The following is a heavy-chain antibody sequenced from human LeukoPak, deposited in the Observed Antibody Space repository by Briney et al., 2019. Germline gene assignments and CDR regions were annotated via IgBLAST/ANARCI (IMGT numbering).Heavy chain of an antibody. V-gene: IGHV3-74*01. D-gene: IGHD5-18*01. CDR1: GFTFSSYW. Sequence: GGSLRLSCAASGFTFSSYWMHWVRQAPGKGLVWVSRINSDGSSTSYADSVKGRFTISRDNSKNTLYLQMNSLRAEDTAVYYCARGVDTAMATTVDYWGQGTLVTVSS. CDR3: ARGVDTAMATTVDY. J-gene: IGHJ4*02. CDR2: INSDGSST.